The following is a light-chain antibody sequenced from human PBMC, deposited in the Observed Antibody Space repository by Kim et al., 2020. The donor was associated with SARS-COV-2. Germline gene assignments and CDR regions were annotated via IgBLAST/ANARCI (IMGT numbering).Light chain of an antibody. CDR1: QLGDKY. J-gene: IGLJ2*01. CDR2: QDI. Sequence: SYELTQPPSVSVSPGQTASITCSGDQLGDKYVCWYQQKPGQSPVLVIYQDIKRPSGIPERFSGSNSGNTATLTLSGTQAMDEADYYCQAWDGRVVFGGGTKLTVL. V-gene: IGLV3-1*01. CDR3: QAWDGRVV.